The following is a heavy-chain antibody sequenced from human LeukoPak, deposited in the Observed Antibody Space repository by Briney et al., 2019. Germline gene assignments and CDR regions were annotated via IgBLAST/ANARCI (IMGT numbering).Heavy chain of an antibody. D-gene: IGHD5-18*01. CDR3: ARDLAQLWPRYYFDY. CDR1: GFTFSSYW. V-gene: IGHV3-74*01. Sequence: GGSLRLSCAASGFTFSSYWMHWVRQAPGKGLVWVSRINSDGSSTSYADSVKGRFTISRDNAKNTLYLQMNSLRAEDTAVYYCARDLAQLWPRYYFDYWGQGTLVTVSP. CDR2: INSDGSST. J-gene: IGHJ4*02.